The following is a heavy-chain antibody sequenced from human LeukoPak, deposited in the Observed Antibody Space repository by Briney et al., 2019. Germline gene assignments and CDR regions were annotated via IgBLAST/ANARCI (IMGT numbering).Heavy chain of an antibody. J-gene: IGHJ4*02. D-gene: IGHD3-9*01. V-gene: IGHV3-21*01. Sequence: PGGALRHSSVDNGYNFSRDRVYWVRQAPGQGLEKVSSISSSSRYIYYADSVKGRFTISRDNAKNSLYLQMNSLRAEDTAVYYCARAGTKLRYFDWSDYWGQGTLVTVSS. CDR3: ARAGTKLRYFDWSDY. CDR1: GYNFSRDR. CDR2: ISSSSRYI.